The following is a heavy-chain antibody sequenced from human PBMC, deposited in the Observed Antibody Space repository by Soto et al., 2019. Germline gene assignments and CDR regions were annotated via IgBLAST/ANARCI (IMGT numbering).Heavy chain of an antibody. CDR1: GGTFSSYA. D-gene: IGHD3-16*01. J-gene: IGHJ6*02. Sequence: SVKVSCKASGGTFSSYAISWVRQAPGQGLEWMGGIIPIFGTANYAQKFQGRVTITADKSTSTAYMELSSLRSEDTAVYYCAIVGGGGYYYGMDVWGQGTTVTVSS. V-gene: IGHV1-69*06. CDR3: AIVGGGGYYYGMDV. CDR2: IIPIFGTA.